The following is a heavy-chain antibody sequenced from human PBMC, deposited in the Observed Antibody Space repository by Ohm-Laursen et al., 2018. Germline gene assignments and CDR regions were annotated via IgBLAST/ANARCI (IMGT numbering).Heavy chain of an antibody. J-gene: IGHJ4*02. CDR1: GGPIGSISSYY. Sequence: TLSLTCTVSGGPIGSISSYYWSWIRQPPGKGLEWIGYIYHNGISYYNPSLKSRVTISVDTSKNQFSLKLNSVTAADTAVYYCAREYSSNLDYWGQGTLVTVSS. CDR3: AREYSSNLDY. V-gene: IGHV4-59*01. D-gene: IGHD6-13*01. CDR2: IYHNGIS.